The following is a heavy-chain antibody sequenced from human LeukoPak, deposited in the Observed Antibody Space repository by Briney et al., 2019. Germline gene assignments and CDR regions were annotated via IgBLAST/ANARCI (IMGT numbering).Heavy chain of an antibody. Sequence: GGSLRLSCAASGFTFSNYAMNWVRQAPGKGLEWVSYISSGGSTMHYADSVKGRFTISRDNAKNSLYLQMNSLRAEDTAVYSCARMGEGYYFDYWGQGTLVTVSS. V-gene: IGHV3-48*03. D-gene: IGHD1-26*01. J-gene: IGHJ4*02. CDR2: ISSGGSTM. CDR3: ARMGEGYYFDY. CDR1: GFTFSNYA.